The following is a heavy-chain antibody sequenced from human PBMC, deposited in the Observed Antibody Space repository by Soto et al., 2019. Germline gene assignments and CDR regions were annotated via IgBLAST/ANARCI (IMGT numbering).Heavy chain of an antibody. D-gene: IGHD5-18*01. J-gene: IGHJ4*02. CDR2: VSSAGSTK. CDR3: AKDLGYSYGGYFGY. CDR1: GFIFSNYG. Sequence: QVQLVESGGGVVQPERSLRLSCAASGFIFSNYGMHWVRQAPGKGLEWMAVVSSAGSTKYYADSVKGRFTIARDNSKNTVFLQINSLRAEDPAVYYCAKDLGYSYGGYFGYWGQGTLVTVSS. V-gene: IGHV3-30*18.